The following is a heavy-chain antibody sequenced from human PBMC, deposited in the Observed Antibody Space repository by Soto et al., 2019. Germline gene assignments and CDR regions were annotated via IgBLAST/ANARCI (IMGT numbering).Heavy chain of an antibody. CDR3: AVQVGATSPCDY. CDR2: IIPILGIA. J-gene: IGHJ4*02. D-gene: IGHD1-26*01. Sequence: QVQLVQSGAEVKKPGSSVKVSCKASGGTFSSYTISWVRQAPGQGLEWMGRIIPILGIANYAQKCQGRVTITADKSTSTAYMELSSLRSEDTAVYSCAVQVGATSPCDYWGQGTLVTVSS. CDR1: GGTFSSYT. V-gene: IGHV1-69*02.